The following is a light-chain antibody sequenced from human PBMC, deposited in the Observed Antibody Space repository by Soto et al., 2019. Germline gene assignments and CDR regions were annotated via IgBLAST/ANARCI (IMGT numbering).Light chain of an antibody. Sequence: DIQMTQSPSTLSASVGDRVTITCRASQSISSWLAWYQQKPGKTPKLLIYDASSLESGVPSRFSGSGSETEFTLTISSLKPDDFATYYCQEYQSYSRRFGQGTKVDIK. CDR2: DAS. V-gene: IGKV1-5*01. CDR1: QSISSW. CDR3: QEYQSYSRR. J-gene: IGKJ1*01.